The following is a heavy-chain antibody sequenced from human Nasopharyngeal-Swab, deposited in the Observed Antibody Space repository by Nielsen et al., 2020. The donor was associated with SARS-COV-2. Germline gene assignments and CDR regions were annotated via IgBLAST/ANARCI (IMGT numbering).Heavy chain of an antibody. J-gene: IGHJ4*02. V-gene: IGHV4-59*01. D-gene: IGHD3/OR15-3a*01. CDR2: VFNRGST. CDR3: ARVQVDDDFCTGYHFDY. Sequence: SETLSLTYTVSGGSMNSYYWYWIRQPPGKGMDRIGYVFNRGSTEYSPSLKRRATISVETSNNQFALKLSSVTAADPAVYFCARVQVDDDFCTGYHFDYCGQGTLVTFSS. CDR1: GGSMNSYY.